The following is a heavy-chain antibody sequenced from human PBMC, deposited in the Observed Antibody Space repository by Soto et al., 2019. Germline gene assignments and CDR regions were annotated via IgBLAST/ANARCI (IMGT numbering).Heavy chain of an antibody. Sequence: SETLCLTCTVSGGSIKNDTWCRMLRQPPGKGLEWIGDINYSGSTNDNPSLKSRVTISVDTSKNQFSLKLSSVTAADTAVYYCARRYAGNFDYWGQGTLVTV. D-gene: IGHD2-8*01. CDR1: GGSIKNDT. CDR3: ARRYAGNFDY. V-gene: IGHV4-59*01. J-gene: IGHJ4*02. CDR2: INYSGST.